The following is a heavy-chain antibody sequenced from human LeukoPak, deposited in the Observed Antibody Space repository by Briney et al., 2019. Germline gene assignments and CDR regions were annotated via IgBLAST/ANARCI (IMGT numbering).Heavy chain of an antibody. CDR1: GGSIRSSYYY. V-gene: IGHV4-39*07. J-gene: IGHJ4*02. Sequence: SETLSLTCTVSGGSIRSSYYYWGWIRQPPGKGLEWIGEIYHSGSTNYNPSLKSRVTISVDKSKNQFSLKLSSVTAADTAVYYCAFRLDYGDYGLYWGQGTLVTVSS. CDR2: IYHSGST. D-gene: IGHD4-17*01. CDR3: AFRLDYGDYGLY.